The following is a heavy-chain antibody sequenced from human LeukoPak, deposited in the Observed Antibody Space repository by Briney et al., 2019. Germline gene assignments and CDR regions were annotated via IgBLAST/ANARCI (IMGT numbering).Heavy chain of an antibody. CDR1: GFTFDDYA. D-gene: IGHD1-1*01. CDR2: ISWNSGSI. J-gene: IGHJ6*02. CDR3: AKASTGTTGDYYYYGMDV. Sequence: GRSLKLSCAASGFTFDDYAMHWVRQAPGKGLEWVSGISWNSGSIGHADSVKGRFTISRDNAKNSLYLQMNSLRAEDTALYYCAKASTGTTGDYYYYGMDVWGQGTTVTVSS. V-gene: IGHV3-9*01.